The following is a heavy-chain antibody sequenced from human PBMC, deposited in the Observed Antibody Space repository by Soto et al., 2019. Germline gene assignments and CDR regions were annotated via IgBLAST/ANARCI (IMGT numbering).Heavy chain of an antibody. CDR3: ARTSSLGYFDY. D-gene: IGHD6-13*01. Sequence: GASVKVSCKASGYTFSDYYIHWVRQAPGHGLEWMGWISAYNGNTNYAQKLQGRVTMTTDTSTSTAYMELRSLRSDDTAVYYCARTSSLGYFDYWGQGTLVTVSS. CDR1: GYTFSDYY. V-gene: IGHV1-18*04. J-gene: IGHJ4*02. CDR2: ISAYNGNT.